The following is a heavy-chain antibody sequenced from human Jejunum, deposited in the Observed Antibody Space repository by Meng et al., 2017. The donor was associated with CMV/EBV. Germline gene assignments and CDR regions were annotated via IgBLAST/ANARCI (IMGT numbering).Heavy chain of an antibody. CDR2: ISSSSNYI. J-gene: IGHJ4*02. CDR3: ARAKDSGAWYRPGDFDY. CDR1: FTFSTSS. D-gene: IGHD6-19*01. V-gene: IGHV3-21*01. Sequence: FTFSTSSMNWVRQAPGKGLEWVSSISSSSNYIYYADSLKGRFTISRDNAKKSLYLQMNSLRAEDTAIYHCARAKDSGAWYRPGDFDYWGQGTLVTVSS.